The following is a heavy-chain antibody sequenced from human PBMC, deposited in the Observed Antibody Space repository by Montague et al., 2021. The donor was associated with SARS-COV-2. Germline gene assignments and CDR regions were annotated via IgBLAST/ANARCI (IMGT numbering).Heavy chain of an antibody. Sequence: SETLSLTCAVYGGSFSGYYWSWIRQPPGKGLEWIGEINHSGSTNYNPSLKSRVTISVDTSKNQFSLKLSSVTAADTAMYYCARGYDYVWGSYRYTYYFDYWGQGTLVTVSS. CDR3: ARGYDYVWGSYRYTYYFDY. D-gene: IGHD3-16*02. CDR1: GGSFSGYY. J-gene: IGHJ4*02. CDR2: INHSGST. V-gene: IGHV4-34*01.